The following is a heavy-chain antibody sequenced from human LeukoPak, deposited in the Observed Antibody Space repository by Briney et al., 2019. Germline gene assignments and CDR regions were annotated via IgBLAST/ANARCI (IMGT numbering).Heavy chain of an antibody. CDR3: ARAAGYSSGWPLDY. D-gene: IGHD6-19*01. J-gene: IGHJ4*02. Sequence: GGSLRLSCAASGFRFGSYGMHWVRQAPGKGLEWVAVIWRGGSNTYYADSEKGRLTISRDNSMDTLYLQMSSLRAEDTALYYCARAAGYSSGWPLDYWGQGTLVTVSS. CDR1: GFRFGSYG. V-gene: IGHV3-33*01. CDR2: IWRGGSNT.